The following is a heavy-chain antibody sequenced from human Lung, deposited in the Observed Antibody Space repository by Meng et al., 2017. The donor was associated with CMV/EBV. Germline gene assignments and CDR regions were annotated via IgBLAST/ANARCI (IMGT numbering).Heavy chain of an antibody. CDR2: IWFDGSKT. CDR3: VTAIDVAFDY. Sequence: GESXKISCAASGFTFSNHGMHWVRQAPDKGLEWVAVIWFDGSKTYYTDSVKGRFTISRDNAKRMLYLQMTSLRPAETDTYYCVTAIDVAFDYWGQGTPVTVSS. D-gene: IGHD5-12*01. CDR1: GFTFSNHG. J-gene: IGHJ4*02. V-gene: IGHV3-33*03.